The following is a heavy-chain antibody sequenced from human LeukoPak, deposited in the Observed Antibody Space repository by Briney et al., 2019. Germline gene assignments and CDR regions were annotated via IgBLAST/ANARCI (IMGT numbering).Heavy chain of an antibody. J-gene: IGHJ5*02. CDR1: GGSISTSNYY. CDR3: ARAYSSSWYLNWFDP. V-gene: IGHV4-39*07. Sequence: SETLSLTCTVSGGSISTSNYYWGWIRQPPGKGLEWIGNIYHSGSTYYNPSLKSRVTISVDTSKNQFSLKLSSVTAADTAVYYCARAYSSSWYLNWFDPWGQGTPVTVSS. D-gene: IGHD6-13*01. CDR2: IYHSGST.